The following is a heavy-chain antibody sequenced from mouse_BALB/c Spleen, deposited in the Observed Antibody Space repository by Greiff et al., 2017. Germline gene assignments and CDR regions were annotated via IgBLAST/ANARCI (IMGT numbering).Heavy chain of an antibody. Sequence: LQQPGSELVRPGASVKLSCKASGYTFTSYWMHWVKQRPGQGLEWIGNIYPGSGSTNYDEKFKSKSTLTVDTSSSTAYMQLSSLTSEDSAVYYCTREELGRLDYWGQGTTLTVSS. CDR1: GYTFTSYW. D-gene: IGHD4-1*01. CDR2: IYPGSGST. J-gene: IGHJ2*01. CDR3: TREELGRLDY. V-gene: IGHV1S22*01.